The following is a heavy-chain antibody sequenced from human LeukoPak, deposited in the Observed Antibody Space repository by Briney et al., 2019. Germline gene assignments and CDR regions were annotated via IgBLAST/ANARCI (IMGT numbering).Heavy chain of an antibody. Sequence: WGSLRLSCAASGFTFSSYSVNWVRQAPGKGLEWVSSISSSSSYIYYADSVKGRFTISRDNAKNSLYLQMNSLRADDTAVYYCAKATGYLLWGQGTLVTVSS. D-gene: IGHD1-14*01. J-gene: IGHJ4*02. CDR2: ISSSSSYI. CDR3: AKATGYLL. V-gene: IGHV3-21*04. CDR1: GFTFSSYS.